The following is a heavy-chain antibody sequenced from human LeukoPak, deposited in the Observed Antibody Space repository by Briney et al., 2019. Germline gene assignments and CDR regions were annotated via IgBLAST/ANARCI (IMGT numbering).Heavy chain of an antibody. V-gene: IGHV1-18*01. CDR3: ARDFEHCTTSSCYALFDY. D-gene: IGHD2-2*01. J-gene: IGHJ4*02. Sequence: GASVKVSCKASGYTLTNYGLSWVRPAPGQGLEWMGWISAYNGDTHYAQTVQGRVTMTRDTSTSTAYMELRSLRSDDTAVYYCARDFEHCTTSSCYALFDYWGQGTLVTVSS. CDR2: ISAYNGDT. CDR1: GYTLTNYG.